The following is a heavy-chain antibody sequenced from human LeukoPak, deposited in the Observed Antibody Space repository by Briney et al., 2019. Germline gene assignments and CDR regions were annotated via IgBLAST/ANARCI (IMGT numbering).Heavy chain of an antibody. D-gene: IGHD2-15*01. V-gene: IGHV4-4*08. J-gene: IGHJ4*02. CDR1: GGSFSPYK. CDR2: TYESGIT. Sequence: SETLSLTCTVSGGSFSPYKWAWIRQPPGKGLEYIAFTYESGITNYNPSLKSRVTISLDTSKNQLSLKLSSVTATDTAVYYCAREWSGLDYWGQGTLVTVSS. CDR3: AREWSGLDY.